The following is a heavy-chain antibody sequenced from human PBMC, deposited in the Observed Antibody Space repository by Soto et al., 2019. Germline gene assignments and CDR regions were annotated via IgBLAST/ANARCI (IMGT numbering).Heavy chain of an antibody. J-gene: IGHJ5*02. CDR2: IYYSGST. Sequence: QLQLQESGPGLVKPSETLSLTCTVSGGSISSSSYYWGWIRQPPGKGLEWIGSIYYSGSTYYNPSLKSLVTISVDTSKNQFSLKLSSVTAADTAVYYCARRVVVAGSNWFDPWGQGTLVTVSS. D-gene: IGHD6-19*01. CDR1: GGSISSSSYY. CDR3: ARRVVVAGSNWFDP. V-gene: IGHV4-39*01.